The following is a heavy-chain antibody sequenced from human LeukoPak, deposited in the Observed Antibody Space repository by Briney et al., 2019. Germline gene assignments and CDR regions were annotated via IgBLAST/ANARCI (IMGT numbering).Heavy chain of an antibody. CDR1: GGTFSGYA. V-gene: IGHV1-2*06. CDR3: ARSYDSSGYYSGQV. J-gene: IGHJ4*02. CDR2: INPKSGGT. D-gene: IGHD3-22*01. Sequence: ASVKVSCKASGGTFSGYAISWVRQAPGQGLEWMGRINPKSGGTNYAQNFQGRVAMTGDTSINTAYMELSRLRSDDTAVYYCARSYDSSGYYSGQVWGQGTLVTVSS.